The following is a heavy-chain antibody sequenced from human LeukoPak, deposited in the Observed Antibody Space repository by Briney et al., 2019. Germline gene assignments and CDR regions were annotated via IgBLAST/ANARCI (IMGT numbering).Heavy chain of an antibody. CDR2: ISSSGSTI. Sequence: GGSLRLSCAASGFTVGSNYMSWIRQAPGKGLEWVSYISSSGSTIYYADSVKGRFTISRDNAKNSLYLQMNSLRAEDTAVYYCARVSAAADYNWFDPWGQGTLVTVSS. D-gene: IGHD6-13*01. V-gene: IGHV3-11*01. CDR1: GFTVGSNY. CDR3: ARVSAAADYNWFDP. J-gene: IGHJ5*02.